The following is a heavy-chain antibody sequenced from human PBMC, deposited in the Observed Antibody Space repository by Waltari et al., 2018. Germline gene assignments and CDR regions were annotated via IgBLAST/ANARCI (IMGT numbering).Heavy chain of an antibody. V-gene: IGHV3-7*03. CDR3: ARGSTGYVRVWDS. CDR2: RKADGSAT. Sequence: EVQLMESGGGLVQPGGSLRLSCAASGFTFAAYWMTWVRLAPGKGQEWGANRKADGSATYHADSGNGRFAISRDNAHNSLYLQMNSVIADDTAIYFCARGSTGYVRVWDSWGQGTMVTVSS. D-gene: IGHD2-2*01. J-gene: IGHJ4*02. CDR1: GFTFAAYW.